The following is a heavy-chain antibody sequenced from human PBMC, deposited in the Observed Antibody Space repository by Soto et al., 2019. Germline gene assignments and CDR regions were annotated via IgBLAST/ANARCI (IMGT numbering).Heavy chain of an antibody. CDR1: GYTFTSYG. D-gene: IGHD3-3*01. V-gene: IGHV1-18*01. Sequence: ASVKVSCKASGYTFTSYGISWVRQAPGQGLEWMGWISAYNGNTNYAQKLQGRVTMTTDTSTSTAYMELRSLRSDDTAVYYCASGRKYYDFWSGYRAFDIWGQRTMVTVSS. J-gene: IGHJ3*02. CDR2: ISAYNGNT. CDR3: ASGRKYYDFWSGYRAFDI.